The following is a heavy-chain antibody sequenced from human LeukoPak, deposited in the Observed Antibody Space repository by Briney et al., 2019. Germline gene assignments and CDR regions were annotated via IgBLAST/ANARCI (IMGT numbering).Heavy chain of an antibody. CDR2: ISSSSSYI. CDR1: GFTFSSYS. CDR3: ATLAVAGRDAFDI. Sequence: GGSLRLSCAASGFTFSSYSMNWVRQAPGKGLEWVSSISSSSSYIYYADSVKGRFTISRDNAKNSLYLQMSSLRAEDTAVYYCATLAVAGRDAFDIWGQGTMVTVSS. V-gene: IGHV3-21*01. J-gene: IGHJ3*02. D-gene: IGHD6-19*01.